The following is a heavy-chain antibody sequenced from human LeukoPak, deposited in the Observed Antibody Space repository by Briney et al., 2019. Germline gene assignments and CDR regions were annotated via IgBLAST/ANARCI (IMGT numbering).Heavy chain of an antibody. CDR1: GGSFSGYY. J-gene: IGHJ4*02. CDR2: ISGSGGST. D-gene: IGHD6-6*01. V-gene: IGHV3-23*01. CDR3: AKDKKPSL. Sequence: PSETLSLTCAVYGGSFSGYYWSWVRQAPGKGLEWVSAISGSGGSTYYADSVKGRFTISRDNSKNTLYLQMNSLRAEDTAVYYCAKDKKPSLWGQGTLVTVSS.